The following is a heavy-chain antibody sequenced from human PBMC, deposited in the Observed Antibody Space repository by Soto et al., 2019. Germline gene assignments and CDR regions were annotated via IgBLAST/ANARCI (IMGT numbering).Heavy chain of an antibody. CDR1: GGSISSSSYY. CDR3: ARLSPLPVDIVVVPAAIRRRYYYGMDV. J-gene: IGHJ6*02. V-gene: IGHV4-39*01. Sequence: PSETLSLTCTVSGGSISSSSYYWGWIRQPPGKGLEWIGSIYYSGSTYYNPSLKSRVTISVDTSKNQFSLKLSSVTAADTAVYYCARLSPLPVDIVVVPAAIRRRYYYGMDVWGQGTTVTVSS. CDR2: IYYSGST. D-gene: IGHD2-2*02.